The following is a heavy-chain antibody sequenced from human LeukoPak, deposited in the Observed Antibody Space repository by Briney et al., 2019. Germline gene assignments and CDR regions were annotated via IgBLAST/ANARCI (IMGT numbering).Heavy chain of an antibody. CDR3: ARATLYSSSWHYYGMDV. Sequence: SETLSLTCAVYGGSFSGYYWSWIRQPPGKGLEWIGEINHSGSTNYNPSLESRVTISVDTSKNQFSLKLSSVTAADTAVYYCARATLYSSSWHYYGMDVWGQGTTVTVSS. J-gene: IGHJ6*02. CDR1: GGSFSGYY. D-gene: IGHD6-13*01. CDR2: INHSGST. V-gene: IGHV4-34*01.